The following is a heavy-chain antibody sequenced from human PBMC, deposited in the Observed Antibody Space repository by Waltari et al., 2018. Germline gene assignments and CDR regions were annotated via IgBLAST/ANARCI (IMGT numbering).Heavy chain of an antibody. J-gene: IGHJ4*02. V-gene: IGHV3-49*03. CDR2: IRSKAYGGTT. D-gene: IGHD3-10*01. CDR3: TRRTSFGVIWGYFDY. Sequence: EVQLVESGGGLVQPGRSLRLSCTASGFTFGDYAMSWFRQAPGKGLEWVGFIRSKAYGGTTEYAASVKGRFTISRDDSKSIAYLQMNSLKTEDTAVYYCTRRTSFGVIWGYFDYWGQGTLVTVSS. CDR1: GFTFGDYA.